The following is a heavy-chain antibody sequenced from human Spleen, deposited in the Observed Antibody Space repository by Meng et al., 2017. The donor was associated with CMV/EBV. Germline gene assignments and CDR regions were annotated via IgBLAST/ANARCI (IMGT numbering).Heavy chain of an antibody. Sequence: SVKVSCKASGYTLSNYFLHWVRQAPGQGLEWMGRIIPILGIANYAQKFQGRVTITADKSTSTAYMELSSLRSEDTAVYYCARISTVTYGMDVWGQGTTVTVSS. CDR3: ARISTVTYGMDV. D-gene: IGHD4-11*01. J-gene: IGHJ6*02. CDR2: IIPILGIA. V-gene: IGHV1-69*02. CDR1: GYTLSNYF.